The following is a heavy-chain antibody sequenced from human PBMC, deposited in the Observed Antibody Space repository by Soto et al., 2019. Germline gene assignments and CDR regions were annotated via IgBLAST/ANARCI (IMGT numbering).Heavy chain of an antibody. CDR2: IYYSGST. V-gene: IGHV4-31*03. D-gene: IGHD6-13*01. J-gene: IGHJ4*02. CDR1: GGSISSGGYY. CDR3: ARKGAAGTVWGDY. Sequence: PSETLSLTCTVSGGSISSGGYYWSWIRQHPGKGLEWIGYIYYSGSTYYNPSLKSRVTISVDTSKNQFSLKLSSVTAADTAVYYCARKGAAGTVWGDYWGQGTLVTVSS.